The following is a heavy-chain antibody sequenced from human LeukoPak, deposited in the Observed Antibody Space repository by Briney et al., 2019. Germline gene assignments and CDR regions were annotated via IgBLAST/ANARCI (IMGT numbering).Heavy chain of an antibody. CDR3: ARDYYDSSGYYPPYYYYYGMDV. CDR2: ISNSGGDI. J-gene: IGHJ6*02. CDR1: GFTFSNYA. Sequence: GGSLRLSCAASGFTFSNYAMSWVRQAPGKGLEWVSAISNSGGDIYYADSVKGRFTISRDNSKNTLYLQMNSLRAEDTAVYYCARDYYDSSGYYPPYYYYYGMDVWGQGTTVTVSS. D-gene: IGHD3-22*01. V-gene: IGHV3-23*01.